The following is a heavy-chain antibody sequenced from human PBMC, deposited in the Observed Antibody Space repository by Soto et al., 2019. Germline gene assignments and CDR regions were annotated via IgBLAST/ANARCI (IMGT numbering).Heavy chain of an antibody. D-gene: IGHD1-1*01. V-gene: IGHV3-21*06. CDR2: ISSTTNSI. J-gene: IGHJ4*02. CDR3: ARDSEDLTSNVEE. Sequence: GWSLRLSCAASGFTFTRYSMNWVRQAPGKGLVWVSSISSTTNSIYYGDSMKGRFTISRDNAKNSLYLEMNSRRAEDTAVYYCARDSEDLTSNVEEWAQETRDTV. CDR1: GFTFTRYS.